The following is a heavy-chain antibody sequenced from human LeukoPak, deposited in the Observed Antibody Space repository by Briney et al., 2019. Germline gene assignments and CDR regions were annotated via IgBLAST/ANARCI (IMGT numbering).Heavy chain of an antibody. Sequence: ASVKVSCKASGGTFSSYAISWVRQAPGQGLEWMGGIIPIFGTANYAQKFQGRVTITADESTSTAYMELSSLRSEDMAVYYCARGETYYYGSGSHPLDYWGQGTLVTVSS. CDR1: GGTFSSYA. CDR2: IIPIFGTA. J-gene: IGHJ4*02. V-gene: IGHV1-69*13. CDR3: ARGETYYYGSGSHPLDY. D-gene: IGHD3-10*01.